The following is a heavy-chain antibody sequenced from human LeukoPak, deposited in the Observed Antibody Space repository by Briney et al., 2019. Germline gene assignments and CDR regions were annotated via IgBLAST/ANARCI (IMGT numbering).Heavy chain of an antibody. CDR2: IYHSGST. CDR1: GYSISSGYY. CDR3: ARDYRLTQIQY. V-gene: IGHV4-38-2*02. J-gene: IGHJ1*01. D-gene: IGHD1-26*01. Sequence: SETLSLTCTVSGYSISSGYYWGWIRQPPGKGLEWIGNIYHSGSTYYNPSLKSRVTISVDTSKNQFSLKLSSVTAADTAVYYCARDYRLTQIQYWGQGTLVTVPS.